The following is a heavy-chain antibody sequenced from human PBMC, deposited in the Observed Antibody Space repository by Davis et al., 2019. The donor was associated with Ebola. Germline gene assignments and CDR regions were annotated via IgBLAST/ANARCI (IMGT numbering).Heavy chain of an antibody. Sequence: GGSLRLSCAASGFTFSDYYMSWIRQAPGKGLEWVSYINTGGGSFFYGDSVKGRFTISRDNSKSTLFLHMNSLRADDTAVYYCVKVGGTSYGDYYYGMDVWGKGTTVTVSS. CDR1: GFTFSDYY. V-gene: IGHV3-11*04. CDR2: INTGGGSF. CDR3: VKVGGTSYGDYYYGMDV. D-gene: IGHD1-26*01. J-gene: IGHJ6*04.